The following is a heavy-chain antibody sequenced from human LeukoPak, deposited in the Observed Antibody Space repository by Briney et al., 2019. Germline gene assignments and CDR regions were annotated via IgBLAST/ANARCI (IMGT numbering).Heavy chain of an antibody. Sequence: PGGSLRLSCAASGFTFSSYGLNWVRQAPGKGLEWVSTISSGGHIYYEDSVKGRFTISRDNAKNSFYLQMNSLRAEDTAVYYCARDQDGGKYYYESSGYSHWGQGILVTVSS. J-gene: IGHJ4*02. D-gene: IGHD3-22*01. CDR3: ARDQDGGKYYYESSGYSH. V-gene: IGHV3-21*01. CDR2: ISSGGHI. CDR1: GFTFSSYG.